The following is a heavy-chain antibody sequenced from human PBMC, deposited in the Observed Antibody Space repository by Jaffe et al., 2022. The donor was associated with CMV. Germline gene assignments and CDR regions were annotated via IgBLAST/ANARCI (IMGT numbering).Heavy chain of an antibody. V-gene: IGHV3-23*01. D-gene: IGHD3-3*02. J-gene: IGHJ4*02. CDR2: ISGSGGST. Sequence: EVQLLESGGGLVQPGGSLRLSCAASGFTFSSYAMSWVRQAPGKGLEWVSAISGSGGSTYYADSVKGRFTISRDNSKNTLYLQMNSLRAEDTAVYYCAKDLESSGHFWSGYYIIGFDYWGQGTLVTVSS. CDR1: GFTFSSYA. CDR3: AKDLESSGHFWSGYYIIGFDY.